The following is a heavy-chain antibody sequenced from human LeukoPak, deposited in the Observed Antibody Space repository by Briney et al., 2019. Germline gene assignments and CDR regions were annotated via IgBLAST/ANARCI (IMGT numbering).Heavy chain of an antibody. V-gene: IGHV3-48*01. CDR1: GFTVSSYS. J-gene: IGHJ4*02. CDR3: ARAATYYFDSGVYYYLPLDY. Sequence: GGSLRLSCAASGFTVSSYSMNWVRQAPGKGLEWVSYISSSSSTIYYADSVKGRFTISRDNAKNSLYLQMNSLRAEDTAVYYCARAATYYFDSGVYYYLPLDYWGQGTLVTVSS. D-gene: IGHD3-22*01. CDR2: ISSSSSTI.